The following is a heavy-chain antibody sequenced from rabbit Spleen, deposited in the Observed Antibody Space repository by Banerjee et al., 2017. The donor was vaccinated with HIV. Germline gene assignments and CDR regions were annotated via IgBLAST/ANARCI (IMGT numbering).Heavy chain of an antibody. V-gene: IGHV1S40*01. CDR1: GFSFSSDYY. Sequence: QSLEESGGDLVKPGASLTLTCTASGFSFSSDYYMCWVRQAPGKELECGACIYPDSSGSTYYANWAKGRLTISKASSTTVTLQMTSLTVADTATYFCARGSATMTMVITGFYLSLWGQGTLVTVS. CDR3: ARGSATMTMVITGFYLSL. J-gene: IGHJ4*01. D-gene: IGHD2-1*01. CDR2: IYPDSSGST.